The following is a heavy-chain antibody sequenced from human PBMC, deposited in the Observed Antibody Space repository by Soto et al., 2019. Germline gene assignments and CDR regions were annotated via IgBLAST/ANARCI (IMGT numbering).Heavy chain of an antibody. Sequence: EVQLLESGGGLVQPGGSLRLSCAASGFTFSSYAMSWVRQAPGKGLEWVSAISGSGGSTYYADSVKGRFTTSRDNSKNTLYLQMNSLRAEYTAVYYCAKDGISGWTKYYFDYWGQGTLVTVSS. V-gene: IGHV3-23*01. CDR1: GFTFSSYA. CDR2: ISGSGGST. J-gene: IGHJ4*02. D-gene: IGHD6-19*01. CDR3: AKDGISGWTKYYFDY.